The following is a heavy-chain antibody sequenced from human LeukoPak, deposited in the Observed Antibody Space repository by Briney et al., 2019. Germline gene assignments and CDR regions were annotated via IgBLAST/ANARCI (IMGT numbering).Heavy chain of an antibody. J-gene: IGHJ6*02. V-gene: IGHV3-30*03. Sequence: GGSLRLSCAASGFTFSSYGMHWVRQAPGKGLDWVAVISNDESKKYYADSVKGRFTISRDNSKNTLSLQVSSLRTEDTAVYYCARDRRVAAAGTLYYYYYYGMDVWGQGTTVTVSS. D-gene: IGHD6-13*01. CDR3: ARDRRVAAAGTLYYYYYYGMDV. CDR2: ISNDESKK. CDR1: GFTFSSYG.